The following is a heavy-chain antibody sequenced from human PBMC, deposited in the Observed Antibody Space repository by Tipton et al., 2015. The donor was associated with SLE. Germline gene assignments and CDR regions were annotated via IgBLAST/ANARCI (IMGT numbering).Heavy chain of an antibody. D-gene: IGHD3-3*01. CDR3: ARGPFWSGSWDY. Sequence: TLSLTCTVSGGSISSSSYYWGWIRQPPGKGLEWIGSIYYSGSTYYNPSLKSRVTISVDTSKNQFSLKLSSVTAADTAVYYCARGPFWSGSWDYWRQGPLVTVSS. V-gene: IGHV4-39*07. CDR1: GGSISSSSYY. J-gene: IGHJ4*02. CDR2: IYYSGST.